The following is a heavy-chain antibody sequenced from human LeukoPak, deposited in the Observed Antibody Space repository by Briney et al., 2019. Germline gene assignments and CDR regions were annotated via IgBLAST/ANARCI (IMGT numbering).Heavy chain of an antibody. Sequence: PGGSLRLSCAASGFTFSSYAMHWVRQAPGKGLEWVAVISYDGSNKYYADSVKGRFTISRDNSKNTLYLQMNSLRAEDTAVYYCARENSGSLDDAFDIWGQGTMVTVSS. J-gene: IGHJ3*02. V-gene: IGHV3-30*04. CDR1: GFTFSSYA. CDR3: ARENSGSLDDAFDI. CDR2: ISYDGSNK. D-gene: IGHD1-26*01.